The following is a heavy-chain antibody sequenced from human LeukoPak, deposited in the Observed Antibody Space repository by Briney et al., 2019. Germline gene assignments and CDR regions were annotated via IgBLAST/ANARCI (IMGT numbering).Heavy chain of an antibody. V-gene: IGHV4-59*01. Sequence: SETLSLTCTVSGGSISSYYWSWIRQPPGKGLEWIGYIYCSGSTNYNPSLKSRVTISVDTSKNQFSLKLSSVTAADTAVYYCARSEQWLAPDYWGQGTLVTVSS. CDR2: IYCSGST. CDR3: ARSEQWLAPDY. D-gene: IGHD6-19*01. CDR1: GGSISSYY. J-gene: IGHJ4*02.